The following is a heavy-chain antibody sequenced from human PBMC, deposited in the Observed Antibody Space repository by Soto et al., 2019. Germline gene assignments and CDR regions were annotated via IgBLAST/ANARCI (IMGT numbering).Heavy chain of an antibody. CDR2: ISYDGSNK. Sequence: VGSLRLSCAASGFTFSSYAMHWVRQAPGKGLEWVAVISYDGSNKYYADSVKGRFTISRDNSKNTLYLQMNSLRAEDTAVYYCAILDYYYGMDVWGQGTTVTVSS. CDR3: AILDYYYGMDV. J-gene: IGHJ6*02. CDR1: GFTFSSYA. V-gene: IGHV3-30-3*01.